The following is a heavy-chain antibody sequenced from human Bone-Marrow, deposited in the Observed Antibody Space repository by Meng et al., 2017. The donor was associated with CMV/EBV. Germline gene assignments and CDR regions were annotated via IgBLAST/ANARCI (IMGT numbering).Heavy chain of an antibody. CDR2: INSDGSST. CDR1: GFTFSSYW. Sequence: GESLKISCAASGFTFSSYWMHWVRQAPGKGLVWVSRINSDGSSTSYADSVKGRFTISRDNAKNTLYLQMNSLRAEDTAVHYCARDGEESGSYYGYFDYWGQGTLVTVSS. J-gene: IGHJ4*02. CDR3: ARDGEESGSYYGYFDY. D-gene: IGHD1-26*01. V-gene: IGHV3-74*01.